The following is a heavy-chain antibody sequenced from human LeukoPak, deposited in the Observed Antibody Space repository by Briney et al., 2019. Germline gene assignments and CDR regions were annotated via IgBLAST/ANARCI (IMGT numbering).Heavy chain of an antibody. D-gene: IGHD6-13*01. CDR2: ISAYNGNT. V-gene: IGHV1-18*01. CDR3: ARDISWQQLVRNYFDY. J-gene: IGHJ4*02. Sequence: ASVTVSCKASGYTFTSYGISWVRQAPGQGLEWMGWISAYNGNTNYAQKLQGRVTMTTDTSTSTAYMELRSLRSDDTAVYYCARDISWQQLVRNYFDYWGQGTLVTVSS. CDR1: GYTFTSYG.